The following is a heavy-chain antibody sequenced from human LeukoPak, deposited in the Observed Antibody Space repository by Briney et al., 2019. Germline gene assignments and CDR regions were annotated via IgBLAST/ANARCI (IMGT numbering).Heavy chain of an antibody. Sequence: GGSPRLSCTASGFTFSSYAMTWVRRAPGKGLEWVSGITGGGAGTYYADSVKGRFAISRDNPKNTLYLQMNSLRAEDTAVYYCAKPLRGDTVTDCAYWGQGTLVTVSS. CDR1: GFTFSSYA. V-gene: IGHV3-23*01. J-gene: IGHJ4*02. CDR3: AKPLRGDTVTDCAY. D-gene: IGHD5-18*01. CDR2: ITGGGAGT.